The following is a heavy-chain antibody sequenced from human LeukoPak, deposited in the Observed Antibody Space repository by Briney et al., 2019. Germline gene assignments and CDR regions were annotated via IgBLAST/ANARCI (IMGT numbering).Heavy chain of an antibody. D-gene: IGHD1/OR15-1a*01. V-gene: IGHV4-39*01. CDR1: GGSISSSSYY. CDR3: ARVPLGGFAQGTDFDY. J-gene: IGHJ4*02. CDR2: ISYRGIS. Sequence: SETLSLTCTVSGGSISSSSYYWAWIRQPPGKGLEWIGSISYRGISYYNPSLKSRVTISVDTSKNQFSLKLSSVTAADTAVYYCARVPLGGFAQGTDFDYWGQGTLVTVSS.